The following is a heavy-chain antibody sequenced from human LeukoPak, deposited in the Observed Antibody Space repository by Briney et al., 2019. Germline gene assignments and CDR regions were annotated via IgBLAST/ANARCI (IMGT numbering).Heavy chain of an antibody. CDR1: GGSISSYY. Sequence: SETLSLTCTVSGGSISSYYWSWIRQPAGKGLEWIGRIYTSGSTNHNPSLKSRVTMSVDTSKNQFSLKLSSVTAADTAVYYCARDPVPWFGELVDYWGQGTLVTVSS. CDR2: IYTSGST. CDR3: ARDPVPWFGELVDY. J-gene: IGHJ4*02. V-gene: IGHV4-4*07. D-gene: IGHD3-10*01.